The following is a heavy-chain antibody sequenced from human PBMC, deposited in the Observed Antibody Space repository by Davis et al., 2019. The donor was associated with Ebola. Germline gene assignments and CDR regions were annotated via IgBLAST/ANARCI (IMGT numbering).Heavy chain of an antibody. D-gene: IGHD1-26*01. Sequence: GESLKISCAASGFTFSSYSMNWVRQAPGKGLEWVANIKQDGSEKYYVDSVKGRFTISRDNAKNSLYLQMNSLRAEDTAVYYCARRGGSYRDYWGQGTLVTVSS. J-gene: IGHJ4*02. CDR1: GFTFSSYS. CDR2: IKQDGSEK. CDR3: ARRGGSYRDY. V-gene: IGHV3-7*03.